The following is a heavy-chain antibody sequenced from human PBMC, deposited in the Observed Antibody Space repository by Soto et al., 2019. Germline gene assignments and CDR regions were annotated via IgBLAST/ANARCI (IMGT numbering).Heavy chain of an antibody. CDR3: ARDGSGNYFGY. CDR2: ISPIFGTA. D-gene: IGHD1-26*01. Sequence: SVKVSCKATGGTCSLYAISGVGRSPLRWREGMGGISPIFGTANYEQKFQGRVTITADKSTSTAYMELSSLRSEDTAVYYCARDGSGNYFGYWGQGTLVTVSS. J-gene: IGHJ4*02. V-gene: IGHV1-69*06. CDR1: GGTCSLYA.